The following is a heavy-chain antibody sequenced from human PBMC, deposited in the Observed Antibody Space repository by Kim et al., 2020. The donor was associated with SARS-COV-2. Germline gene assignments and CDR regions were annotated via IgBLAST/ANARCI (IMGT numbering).Heavy chain of an antibody. CDR2: IYSGGSR. CDR3: ARSADFWSGIYFYYGMDV. J-gene: IGHJ6*02. D-gene: IGHD3-3*01. V-gene: IGHV3-53*04. Sequence: GGSLRLSCAASGFAVSSTYMSWVRQAPGKGLEWVSIIYSGGSRYYADSVKGRFTVSRHNSNNTVYLEMSGLRAEDTAVYYCARSADFWSGIYFYYGMDVGGQGTTVTVSS. CDR1: GFAVSSTY.